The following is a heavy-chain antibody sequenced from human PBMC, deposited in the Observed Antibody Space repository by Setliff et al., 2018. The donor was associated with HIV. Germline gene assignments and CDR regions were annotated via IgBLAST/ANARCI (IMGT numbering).Heavy chain of an antibody. CDR2: ISAYNGNT. Sequence: GASVKVSCKASGYTFTSYGISWVRQAPGQGLEWMGWISAYNGNTNYAQKLQGRVTMTTDTSTSTAYMELRSLRSDDTAVYYCARDMTTVTYNWFDPWGQGTQVTVSS. J-gene: IGHJ5*02. CDR1: GYTFTSYG. D-gene: IGHD4-17*01. CDR3: ARDMTTVTYNWFDP. V-gene: IGHV1-18*01.